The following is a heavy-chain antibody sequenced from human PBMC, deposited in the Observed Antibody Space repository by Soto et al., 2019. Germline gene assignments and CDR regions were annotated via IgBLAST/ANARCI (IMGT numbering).Heavy chain of an antibody. Sequence: QVQLVQSGAEVKKPGSSVKVSCKASGGTFSSYAISWVRQAPGQGLEWMGGIIPIFGTAKYAQKFQGRVTITADESTGKAYMELSSLRSEDTAVYYCARDGPGAAYVWGTTAYYFDYWGQGTLVTVSS. CDR1: GGTFSSYA. D-gene: IGHD3-16*01. J-gene: IGHJ4*02. CDR3: ARDGPGAAYVWGTTAYYFDY. CDR2: IIPIFGTA. V-gene: IGHV1-69*12.